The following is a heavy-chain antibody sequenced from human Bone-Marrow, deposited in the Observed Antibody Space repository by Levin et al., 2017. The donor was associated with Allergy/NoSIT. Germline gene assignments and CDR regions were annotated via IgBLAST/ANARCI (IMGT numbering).Heavy chain of an antibody. Sequence: LRLSCTVSGASISSSGNYWSWIRQHPGKGLEWIGYIYYSGSTYYNPPLKSRVTISVDTSKNQFSLRLTSVTAADAAVYYCARGRLEYSSSSKGGWSDPWGQGILVTVSS. V-gene: IGHV4-31*03. J-gene: IGHJ5*02. D-gene: IGHD6-13*01. CDR2: IYYSGST. CDR3: ARGRLEYSSSSKGGWSDP. CDR1: GASISSSGNY.